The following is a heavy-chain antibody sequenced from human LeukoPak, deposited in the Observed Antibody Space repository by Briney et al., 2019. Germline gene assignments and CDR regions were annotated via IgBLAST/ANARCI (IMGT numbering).Heavy chain of an antibody. Sequence: PGGSLRLSCAASGFTFSSYWMSWVRQAPGKELEWVAIIKQDGSEKYYVDSVKGRFTISRDNAKNSLYLQMNSLRAEDTAVYYCARDQTYSSSWYRVDYYMDVWGKGTTVTVSS. CDR3: ARDQTYSSSWYRVDYYMDV. D-gene: IGHD6-13*01. J-gene: IGHJ6*03. V-gene: IGHV3-7*01. CDR2: IKQDGSEK. CDR1: GFTFSSYW.